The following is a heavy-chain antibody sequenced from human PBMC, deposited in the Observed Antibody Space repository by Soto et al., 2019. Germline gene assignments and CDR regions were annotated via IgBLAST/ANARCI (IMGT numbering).Heavy chain of an antibody. CDR3: AKDNGNYGSGSFSH. CDR1: GFTFGSYA. Sequence: EVQLLESGGGLVQPGGSLRLSCAASGFTFGSYAMSWVLQAPGKGLEWVSLISGTGDSSEYANSVKGRFTISRDYSKTTVFLQMNSLRAEETAVYFCAKDNGNYGSGSFSHWAQGTLVTVSS. J-gene: IGHJ4*02. D-gene: IGHD3-10*01. CDR2: ISGTGDSS. V-gene: IGHV3-23*01.